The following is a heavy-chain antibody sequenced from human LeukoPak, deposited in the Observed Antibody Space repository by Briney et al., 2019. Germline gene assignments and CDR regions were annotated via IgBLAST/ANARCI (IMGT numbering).Heavy chain of an antibody. CDR3: AELGITMIGGV. Sequence: GGSLRLSCAASGFTFSNYWMTWVRQAPGKGLEWVSYISSSGSTIYYADSVKGRFTISRDNAKNSLYLQMNSLRAEDTAVYYCAELGITMIGGVWGKGTTVTISS. D-gene: IGHD3-10*02. J-gene: IGHJ6*04. CDR1: GFTFSNYW. CDR2: ISSSGSTI. V-gene: IGHV3-48*04.